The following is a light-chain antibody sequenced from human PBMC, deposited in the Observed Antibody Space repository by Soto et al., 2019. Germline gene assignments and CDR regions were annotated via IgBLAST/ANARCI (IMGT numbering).Light chain of an antibody. CDR1: QTISSW. Sequence: DIQMTQSPSTLSGSVGDRVTITCRASQTISSWLAWYQQKPGKAPKLLIYDASSLESGVPSRFSGSGSGTEFTLTISRLEPEDFAVYYCQQYGSSPPEFTCGPGNKGDIK. J-gene: IGKJ3*01. CDR2: DAS. CDR3: QQYGSSPPEFT. V-gene: IGKV1-5*01.